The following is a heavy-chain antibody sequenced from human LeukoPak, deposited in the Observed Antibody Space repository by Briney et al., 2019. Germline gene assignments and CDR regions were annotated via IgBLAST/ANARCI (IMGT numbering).Heavy chain of an antibody. Sequence: GGSLRLSCVASEFTFSTYWMHWVRQDPGKGLEWASSITSSSSYIYYADSVKGRFTISRDNAKNSLYLQMNSLRAEDTAVYYCARDLAVAALYYFDYWGQGTLVTVSS. D-gene: IGHD6-19*01. CDR1: EFTFSTYW. J-gene: IGHJ4*02. CDR2: ITSSSSYI. CDR3: ARDLAVAALYYFDY. V-gene: IGHV3-21*01.